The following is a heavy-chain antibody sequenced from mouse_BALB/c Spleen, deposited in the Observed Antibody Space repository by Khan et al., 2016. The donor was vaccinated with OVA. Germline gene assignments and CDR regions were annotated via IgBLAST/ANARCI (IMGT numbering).Heavy chain of an antibody. V-gene: IGHV1-77*01. D-gene: IGHD1-2*01. J-gene: IGHJ3*01. CDR1: GYTFTDYY. CDR3: ARRNYFGYTFAY. Sequence: QVQLQQSGAELARPGASVKLSCKASGYTFTDYYINWVKQRTGQGLAWIGEISPGSGDTYYNEKFKGKATLTADKSSSPAYMQLSRLTSEASAVYFCARRNYFGYTFAYWGKGTLVTVSA. CDR2: ISPGSGDT.